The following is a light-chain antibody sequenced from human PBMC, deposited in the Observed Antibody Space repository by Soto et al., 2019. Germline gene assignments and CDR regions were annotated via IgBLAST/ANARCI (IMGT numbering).Light chain of an antibody. J-gene: IGKJ4*01. CDR1: QSVLFSSNNKNY. CDR2: WAS. V-gene: IGKV4-1*01. CDR3: QQYYSKPLT. Sequence: DIVMTQSPDSLAVSLGERATINCKSSQSVLFSSNNKNYLGWYQQKVGQPPKLLIYWASTRESGVPDRFSGSGSGTDFTLTISNLQAEDVAVYYCQQYYSKPLTFGGGTKVEI.